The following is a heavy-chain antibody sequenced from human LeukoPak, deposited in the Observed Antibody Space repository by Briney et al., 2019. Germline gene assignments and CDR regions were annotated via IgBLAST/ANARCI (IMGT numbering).Heavy chain of an antibody. CDR1: GGSFSGYY. D-gene: IGHD6-13*01. J-gene: IGHJ5*02. CDR3: ARFRGKAAGSLWFDP. V-gene: IGHV4-34*01. Sequence: PSETLSLTCAVYGGSFSGYYWSWIRQPPGKGLEWIGEINHSGSTNYNPSLKSRVTISVDTSKNQFSLNLSFVTAADTAVYYCARFRGKAAGSLWFDPWGQGTLVTVSS. CDR2: INHSGST.